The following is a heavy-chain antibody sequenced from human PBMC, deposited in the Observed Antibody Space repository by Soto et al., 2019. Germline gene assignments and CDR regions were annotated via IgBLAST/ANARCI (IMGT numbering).Heavy chain of an antibody. CDR2: IGTAGDT. Sequence: SLRLSCAASGFTFSSYDMHWVRQATGKVLEWVSAIGTAGDTYYPGSVKGRFTISRENAKNSLYLQMNSLRAGDTAVYYCARGGIAAPGHYYGMDVWGQGTTVTVSS. J-gene: IGHJ6*02. CDR3: ARGGIAAPGHYYGMDV. D-gene: IGHD6-13*01. CDR1: GFTFSSYD. V-gene: IGHV3-13*04.